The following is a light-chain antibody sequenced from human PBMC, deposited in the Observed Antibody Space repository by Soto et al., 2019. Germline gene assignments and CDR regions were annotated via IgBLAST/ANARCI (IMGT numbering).Light chain of an antibody. CDR3: QQYYSTLYT. Sequence: DFVMTQSPGSLAVSLGERATINCKSSQSVLYSSNNKNYLAWYQQKPGQPPKLLIYWASTRESGVPDRFSGSGSGTDFTLTISNLQAEDVAVYYCQQYYSTLYTFGQGTKLEIK. J-gene: IGKJ2*01. CDR1: QSVLYSSNNKNY. V-gene: IGKV4-1*01. CDR2: WAS.